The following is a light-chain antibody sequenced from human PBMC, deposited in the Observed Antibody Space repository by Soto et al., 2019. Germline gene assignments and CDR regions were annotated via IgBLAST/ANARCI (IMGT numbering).Light chain of an antibody. CDR3: QQYNSYVS. J-gene: IGKJ2*01. Sequence: DIQMTQSPATLSASVGDRVTITCRASQSISSWLAWYQQKPGQAPKLLIYDASSLESGVPSRFSGSGSGTEVTLTISSLQADDFASYYCQQYNSYVSFGQGTKLEIK. CDR2: DAS. V-gene: IGKV1-5*01. CDR1: QSISSW.